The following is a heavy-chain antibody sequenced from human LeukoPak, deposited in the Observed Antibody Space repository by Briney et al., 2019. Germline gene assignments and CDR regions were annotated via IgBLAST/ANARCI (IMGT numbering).Heavy chain of an antibody. CDR2: IYSGGST. Sequence: GGSLRLSCAASGIIFSNYWMHWVRQAPGKGLEWVSVIYSGGSTYYADSVRGRFTISRDNSKNTLYLQMNSLRAEDTAVYYCARTNGELDYWGQGTLVTVSS. CDR3: ARTNGELDY. D-gene: IGHD7-27*01. V-gene: IGHV3-53*01. J-gene: IGHJ4*02. CDR1: GIIFSNYW.